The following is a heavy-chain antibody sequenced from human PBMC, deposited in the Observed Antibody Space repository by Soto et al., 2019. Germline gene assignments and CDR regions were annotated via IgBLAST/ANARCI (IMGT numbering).Heavy chain of an antibody. CDR1: GGTFSTDS. V-gene: IGHV1-69*12. Sequence: QVQLVQSGAEVKKPGSSVKVSCKASGGTFSTDSISWVRQAPGQGLEWMGGIIPMFGTANKGQKFQGRVTITADENTSTAFMELSSLSYEDPAGDFCPREVDGYYGMDVWGQGTTVTVAS. CDR3: PREVDGYYGMDV. J-gene: IGHJ6*02. CDR2: IIPMFGTA.